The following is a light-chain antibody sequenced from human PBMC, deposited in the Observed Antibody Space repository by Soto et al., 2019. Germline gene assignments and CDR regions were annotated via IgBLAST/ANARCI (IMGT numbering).Light chain of an antibody. CDR2: EVG. CDR3: SSYTRSNTYV. J-gene: IGLJ1*01. V-gene: IGLV2-14*01. CDR1: SSDVGGYNY. Sequence: QCLLTQAASVSGYRGQSISISCTRTSSDVGGYNYVSWYQQFTGKAPKVMIFEVGHRPSGVSNRFSGSKSGSTAALTISGLQAEDAADYYCSSYTRSNTYVCGTGT.